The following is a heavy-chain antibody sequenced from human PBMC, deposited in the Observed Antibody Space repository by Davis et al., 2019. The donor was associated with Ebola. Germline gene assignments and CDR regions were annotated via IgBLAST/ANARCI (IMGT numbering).Heavy chain of an antibody. CDR1: GFIFRNYV. J-gene: IGHJ4*02. CDR2: ISGSGGST. Sequence: GESLKISCETSGFIFRNYVMSWVRQAPGKGLEWVSAISGSGGSTYYADSVKGRFTISRDNSKNTLYLQMSSLRAEDTAVYYCVKGPRVYSSSSLVYWGQGTLVTVSS. D-gene: IGHD6-6*01. CDR3: VKGPRVYSSSSLVY. V-gene: IGHV3-23*01.